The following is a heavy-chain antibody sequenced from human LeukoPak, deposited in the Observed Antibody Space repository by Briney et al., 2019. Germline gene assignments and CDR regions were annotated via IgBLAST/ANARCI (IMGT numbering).Heavy chain of an antibody. CDR1: GYSITNGYY. CDR3: VRTRYYYNSRSYGAPYYFDY. D-gene: IGHD3-10*01. Sequence: SETLSLTCNVSGYSITNGYYWGWIRQPPGKGLEWIGSIYHSGSTYYNPSLKSRVTISVATSKNQFSLKLNSVTAADTAVYYCVRTRYYYNSRSYGAPYYFDYWGQGTLVTVSS. V-gene: IGHV4-38-2*02. J-gene: IGHJ4*02. CDR2: IYHSGST.